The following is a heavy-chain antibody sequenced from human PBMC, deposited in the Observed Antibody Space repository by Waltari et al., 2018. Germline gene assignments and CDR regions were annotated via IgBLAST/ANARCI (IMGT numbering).Heavy chain of an antibody. CDR3: ARDVAGYYYFDL. CDR2: INSGGDT. Sequence: EVQLVESGGGLIQPGGSLRLSCAASGFTVGNYSMRWVRPAPGKGLEWVSVINSGGDTHYADSVKGRFTISRDNSKNTIYLQLNTLRAEDTALYYCARDVAGYYYFDLWGRGTLVTV. J-gene: IGHJ2*01. V-gene: IGHV3-53*01. CDR1: GFTVGNYS.